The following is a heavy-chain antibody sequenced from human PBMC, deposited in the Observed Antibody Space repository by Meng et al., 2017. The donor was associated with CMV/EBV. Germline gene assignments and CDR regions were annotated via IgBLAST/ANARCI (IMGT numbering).Heavy chain of an antibody. D-gene: IGHD2-2*02. CDR1: GGSISIYY. V-gene: IGHV4-4*07. Sequence: VRRRVSCPGLLKPSETLSLTCTVSGGSISIYYWSWIRQPAGKGLEWIGRIYTSGSTNYNPSLKSRVTMSVDTSKNQFSLKLSSVTAADTAVYYCAREIVVVPAAIDNWFDPWGQGTLVTVSS. CDR2: IYTSGST. J-gene: IGHJ5*02. CDR3: AREIVVVPAAIDNWFDP.